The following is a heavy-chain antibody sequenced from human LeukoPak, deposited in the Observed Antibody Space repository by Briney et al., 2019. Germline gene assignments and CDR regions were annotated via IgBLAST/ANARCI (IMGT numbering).Heavy chain of an antibody. J-gene: IGHJ4*02. V-gene: IGHV3-23*01. CDR1: GLTFRNYA. CDR3: AKGSGSSCYSPCDY. Sequence: GSLRLSCAASGLTFRNYAMSWVRQAPGKGLEWVSVICANDGNTYYADAVKGRFTISRDNSKDTLYLQMDSLRAEDTAVYYCAKGSGSSCYSPCDYWGQGILVTVSS. D-gene: IGHD2-15*01. CDR2: ICANDGNT.